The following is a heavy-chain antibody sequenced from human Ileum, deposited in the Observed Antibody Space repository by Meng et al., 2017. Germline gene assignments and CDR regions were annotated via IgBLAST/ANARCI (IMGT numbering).Heavy chain of an antibody. Sequence: QPQPQELGPGLVKTSEPLSLTRTFSGGSTSSSSRHSGSIREPPGKGLGWIGSIYYSGRTYYNPSLKSRVTISVDTSKNQFSLKLSSVTAADTAVYYCARIPRQYGSGSYNDYWGQGTLVTVSS. CDR2: IYYSGRT. CDR1: GGSTSSSSRH. J-gene: IGHJ4*02. D-gene: IGHD3-10*01. CDR3: ARIPRQYGSGSYNDY. V-gene: IGHV4-39*07.